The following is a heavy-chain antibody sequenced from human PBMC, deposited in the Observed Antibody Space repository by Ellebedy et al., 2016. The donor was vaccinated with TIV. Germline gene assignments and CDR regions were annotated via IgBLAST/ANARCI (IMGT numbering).Heavy chain of an antibody. CDR2: ISDRGCST. V-gene: IGHV3-23*01. CDR3: ASSLTTVVTIRIDY. J-gene: IGHJ4*02. D-gene: IGHD4-23*01. CDR1: GFTSSSYA. Sequence: PGGSLRLSCAVSGFTSSSYAISWVRHAPGNGLEWVAAISDRGCSTNYADSVKGQFTISSDNSKNTLYLQMNNLRAEETAVYYCASSLTTVVTIRIDYWGQGTLVTVSS.